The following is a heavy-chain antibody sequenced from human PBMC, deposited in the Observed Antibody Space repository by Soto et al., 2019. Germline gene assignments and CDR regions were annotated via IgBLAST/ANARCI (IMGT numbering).Heavy chain of an antibody. CDR1: GGTFSSYA. Sequence: QVQLVQSGAEVKKPGSSVKVSCKASGGTFSSYAISWVRQAPGQGLEWMGGIIPIFGTANYAQKFQGRVTITADESTSTAYMELSSLRSEDTAVYYCASREDSSGYYLRPSYYYYGMDVWGQGTTVTVSS. V-gene: IGHV1-69*12. J-gene: IGHJ6*02. CDR2: IIPIFGTA. D-gene: IGHD3-22*01. CDR3: ASREDSSGYYLRPSYYYYGMDV.